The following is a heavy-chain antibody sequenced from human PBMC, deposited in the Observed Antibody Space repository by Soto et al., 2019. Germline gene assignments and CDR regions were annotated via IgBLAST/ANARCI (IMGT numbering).Heavy chain of an antibody. CDR3: ARDSHLQVWASRGAFDI. Sequence: GSLRLSCAASGFTFSDYYMSWIRQAPGKGLEWVSYISSSSSYTNYADSVKGRFTISRDNAKNSLYLQMNSLRAEDTAVYYCARDSHLQVWASRGAFDIWGQGTMVTVSS. CDR1: GFTFSDYY. V-gene: IGHV3-11*06. J-gene: IGHJ3*02. CDR2: ISSSSSYT. D-gene: IGHD3-16*01.